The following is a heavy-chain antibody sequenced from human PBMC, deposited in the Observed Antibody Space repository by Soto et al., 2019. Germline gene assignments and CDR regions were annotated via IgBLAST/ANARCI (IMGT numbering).Heavy chain of an antibody. D-gene: IGHD3-22*01. CDR3: ARDGYYDSSGYRSDFDY. CDR1: GYTFTSYG. V-gene: IGHV1-18*01. Sequence: QVQLVQSGAEVKKPGASVKVSYKASGYTFTSYGISWVRQAPGQGLEWMGWISAYNGNTNYAQKLQGRVTMTTDTSTSTAYMELRSLRSDDTAVYYCARDGYYDSSGYRSDFDYWGQGTLVTVSS. CDR2: ISAYNGNT. J-gene: IGHJ4*02.